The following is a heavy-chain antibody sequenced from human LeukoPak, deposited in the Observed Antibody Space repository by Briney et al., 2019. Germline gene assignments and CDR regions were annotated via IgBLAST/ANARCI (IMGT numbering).Heavy chain of an antibody. Sequence: PGGSLRLSCAASGFTFSSYWMSWVRQAPGKGLEWVANIKQDGSEKYYVDSVKGRFTISRDNAKNSLYLQMNSLRAEDTAVYYCARRPEIVVVVAATRYGLYYFDYWGQGTLVTVSS. D-gene: IGHD2-15*01. V-gene: IGHV3-7*01. CDR3: ARRPEIVVVVAATRYGLYYFDY. J-gene: IGHJ4*02. CDR1: GFTFSSYW. CDR2: IKQDGSEK.